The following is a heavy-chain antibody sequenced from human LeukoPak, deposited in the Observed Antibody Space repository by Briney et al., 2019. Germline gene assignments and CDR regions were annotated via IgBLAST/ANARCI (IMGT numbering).Heavy chain of an antibody. D-gene: IGHD2-15*01. J-gene: IGHJ3*02. Sequence: ASVKVSCKASGHTFTGYYMHWVRQAPGQGLEWMGWINPNSGGTNYAQKFQGRVTMTRDTSISTAYMELSRLRSDDTAVYYCASLYCSGGSCFADAFDIWGQGTMVTVSS. CDR1: GHTFTGYY. V-gene: IGHV1-2*02. CDR2: INPNSGGT. CDR3: ASLYCSGGSCFADAFDI.